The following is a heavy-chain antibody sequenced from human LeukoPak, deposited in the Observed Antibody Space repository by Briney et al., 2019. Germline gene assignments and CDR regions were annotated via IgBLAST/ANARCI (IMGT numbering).Heavy chain of an antibody. CDR1: GFTLSSYE. J-gene: IGHJ4*02. V-gene: IGHV3-48*03. D-gene: IGHD6-13*01. CDR3: ARGPYSSNWYVDY. Sequence: GGSLRLSCAASGFTLSSYEMNWVRLAPGKGLEWISYISRTGNSIYYADSVKGRFTISRDSAKNSLYLQMNSLRAEDTAIYYCARGPYSSNWYVDYWGQGTLVTVAS. CDR2: ISRTGNSI.